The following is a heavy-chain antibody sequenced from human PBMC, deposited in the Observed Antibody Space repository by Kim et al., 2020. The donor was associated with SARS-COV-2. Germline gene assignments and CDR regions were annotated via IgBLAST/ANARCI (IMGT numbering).Heavy chain of an antibody. V-gene: IGHV3-74*01. J-gene: IGHJ4*02. CDR2: INSDGSTT. Sequence: GGSLRLSCAASGFTFSSHWMHWVRQAPGKGLVWVSRINSDGSTTSYADSVKGRFTISRDNAMDTLYLQMSSLRVEDTAVYYCARRQFSSAWYYFDYWGQG. CDR3: ARRQFSSAWYYFDY. D-gene: IGHD6-19*01. CDR1: GFTFSSHW.